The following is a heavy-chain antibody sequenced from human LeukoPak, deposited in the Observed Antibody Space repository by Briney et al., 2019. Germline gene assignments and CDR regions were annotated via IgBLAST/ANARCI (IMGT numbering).Heavy chain of an antibody. CDR1: GYTFTSYG. CDR3: ARDLDTAMVTGNWFDP. J-gene: IGHJ5*02. V-gene: IGHV1-18*01. D-gene: IGHD5-18*01. Sequence: ASVKVSCKASGYTFTSYGITWVRQAPGQGLEWMGWISVYNGKTNYAQKLQGRVTLTTDTSTSTAYMELRSLRSDDTAVYYCARDLDTAMVTGNWFDPWGQGTLVTVSS. CDR2: ISVYNGKT.